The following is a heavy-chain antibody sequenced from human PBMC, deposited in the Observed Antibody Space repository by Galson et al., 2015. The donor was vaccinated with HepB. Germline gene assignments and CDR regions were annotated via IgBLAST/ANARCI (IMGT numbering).Heavy chain of an antibody. CDR2: IWYDGGNK. D-gene: IGHD1-26*01. Sequence: SLRLSCAASGFTFNTYGMHWVRQAPGMGLEWMAFIWYDGGNKYYADSVKGRFTVSRDNSKNTLYLQMNSLRAEDTAVYYCARDSAADFALDYWGQGTLVSVSS. J-gene: IGHJ4*02. V-gene: IGHV3-33*01. CDR1: GFTFNTYG. CDR3: ARDSAADFALDY.